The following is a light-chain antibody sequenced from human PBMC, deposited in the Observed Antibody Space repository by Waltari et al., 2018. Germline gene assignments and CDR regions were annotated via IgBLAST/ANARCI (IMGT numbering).Light chain of an antibody. CDR2: GAS. CDR3: QQRINWPLT. J-gene: IGKJ4*01. CDR1: QDIDDL. V-gene: IGKV3D-11*01. Sequence: EIVLTQSPANLSLSPGERATLSCRASQDIDDLLTWFQQRPGQVPRLPIYGASNRAADIPARFSGSGSGKDFILTISSLEPEDFAVYYCQQRINWPLTFGGGTTVDIK.